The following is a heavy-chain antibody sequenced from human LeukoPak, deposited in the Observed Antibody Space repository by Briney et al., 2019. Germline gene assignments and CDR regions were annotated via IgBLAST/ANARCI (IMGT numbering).Heavy chain of an antibody. Sequence: SETLSLTCSVSGDTISSRNYYWDWIRQPPGQGLEWIGSIYYSGSTFYNPSLKSRVTISVDTSKNQFSLKLSSVTAADTAVYYCARQPYYDSSGYNLGNAFDIWGQGTMVTVSS. D-gene: IGHD3-22*01. CDR3: ARQPYYDSSGYNLGNAFDI. CDR2: IYYSGST. CDR1: GDTISSRNYY. V-gene: IGHV4-39*01. J-gene: IGHJ3*02.